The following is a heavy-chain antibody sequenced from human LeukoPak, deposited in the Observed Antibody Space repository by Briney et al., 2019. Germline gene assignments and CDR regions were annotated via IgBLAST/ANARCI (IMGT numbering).Heavy chain of an antibody. D-gene: IGHD3-3*01. V-gene: IGHV3-74*01. CDR1: GFTFSSYW. CDR2: INSDGSST. Sequence: GGSLRLSCAAPGFTFSSYWMHWVRQAPGKGLVWVSRINSDGSSTSYADSVKGRFTISRDNAKNTLYLQMNSLRAEDTAVYYCARDGYDFWSGYYYYYYYMDVWGKGTTVTVSS. CDR3: ARDGYDFWSGYYYYYYYMDV. J-gene: IGHJ6*03.